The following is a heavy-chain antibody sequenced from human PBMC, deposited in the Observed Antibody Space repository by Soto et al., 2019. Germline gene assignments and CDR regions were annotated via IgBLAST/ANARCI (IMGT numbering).Heavy chain of an antibody. CDR1: GYTFTSYG. D-gene: IGHD3-16*01. J-gene: IGHJ6*02. Sequence: QVQLVQSGAEVKKPGASVKVSCKASGYTFTSYGFSWVRQAPGQGLEWMGWINGYNGNTNHAQKLQGRVTMSTDTSTSTAYLELRSLRSDGSAVYYCARMGDGPYYYSGMDVWGQGTTVTVSS. CDR2: INGYNGNT. V-gene: IGHV1-18*01. CDR3: ARMGDGPYYYSGMDV.